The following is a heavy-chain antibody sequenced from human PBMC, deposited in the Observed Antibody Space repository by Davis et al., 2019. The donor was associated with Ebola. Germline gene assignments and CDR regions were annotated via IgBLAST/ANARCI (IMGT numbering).Heavy chain of an antibody. Sequence: GESLKISCAASGFTFNTYAMSWVRQPPGKGLDWISSISSSGTVTYYADSVKGRFTISRDSSKNTLDLQMNSMRAEDTALYSCTKGDRDYSSSPFDYWGQGTLVTVSS. V-gene: IGHV3-23*01. CDR3: TKGDRDYSSSPFDY. CDR1: GFTFNTYA. D-gene: IGHD3-22*01. CDR2: ISSSGTVT. J-gene: IGHJ4*02.